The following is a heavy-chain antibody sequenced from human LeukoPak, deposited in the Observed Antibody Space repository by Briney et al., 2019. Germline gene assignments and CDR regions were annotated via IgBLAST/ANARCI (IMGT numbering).Heavy chain of an antibody. Sequence: PSETLSLTCAVYGGSFSGYYWSWIRQPPGKGLEWIGEINHSGSTNYNPSLKSRVTISVDTSKNQFSLKLSSVTAADTAVYYCARLQEVAAAGFDYWGQGTLVTVSS. CDR1: GGSFSGYY. CDR3: ARLQEVAAAGFDY. CDR2: INHSGST. D-gene: IGHD6-13*01. J-gene: IGHJ4*02. V-gene: IGHV4-34*01.